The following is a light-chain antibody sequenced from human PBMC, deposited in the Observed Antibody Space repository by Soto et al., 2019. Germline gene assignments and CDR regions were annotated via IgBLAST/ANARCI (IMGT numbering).Light chain of an antibody. CDR2: DGS. CDR3: QQYYHFRWT. J-gene: IGKJ1*01. Sequence: DIKMTQSPSTLSASVGARVAITCRASQSIGWWLAWYQQKPGKAPKLLISDGSTLESGVPLRFRGSGSGTEFTLTIISLQPDDVATYYCQQYYHFRWTFGQGTKVDIK. CDR1: QSIGWW. V-gene: IGKV1-5*01.